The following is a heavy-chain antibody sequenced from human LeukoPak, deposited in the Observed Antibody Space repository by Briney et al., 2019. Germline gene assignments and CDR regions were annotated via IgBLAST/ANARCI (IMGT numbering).Heavy chain of an antibody. CDR2: ISGSGGST. CDR3: ASYYGDSQFDY. D-gene: IGHD4-17*01. Sequence: GGSLRLSCAASGFTFSSYAMSWVRQAPGKGLEWVSVISGSGGSTYYADSVKGRFTISRDNSKNTLYLQMNSLREEDTAVYYCASYYGDSQFDYWGQGTLVTVSS. J-gene: IGHJ4*02. V-gene: IGHV3-23*01. CDR1: GFTFSSYA.